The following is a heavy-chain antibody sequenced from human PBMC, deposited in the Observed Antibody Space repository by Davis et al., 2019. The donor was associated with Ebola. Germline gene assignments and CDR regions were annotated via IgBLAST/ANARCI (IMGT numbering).Heavy chain of an antibody. D-gene: IGHD3-3*01. CDR3: ARDNRLRRFFGVDYYYYGMDV. CDR2: MNPNSGNT. CDR1: GYTFTSYD. V-gene: IGHV1-8*01. Sequence: AASVKVSCKASGYTFTSYDINWVRQATGQGLEWMGWMNPNSGNTGYAQKFQGRVTMTRNTSISTAYMELSSLRSEDTAVYYCARDNRLRRFFGVDYYYYGMDVWGQGTTVTVSS. J-gene: IGHJ6*02.